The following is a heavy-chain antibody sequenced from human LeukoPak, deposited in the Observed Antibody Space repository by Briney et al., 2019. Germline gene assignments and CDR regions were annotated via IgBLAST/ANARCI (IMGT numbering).Heavy chain of an antibody. CDR1: GFTFSSYA. D-gene: IGHD6-13*01. J-gene: IGHJ4*02. CDR2: ISYDGSNK. Sequence: PGRSLRLSCAASGFTFSSYAMHWVRQAPGKGLEWVAVISYDGSNKCYADSVKGRFTISRDNSKNTLYLQMNSLRAEDTAVYYCAAPGDSSSFNYWGQGTLVTVSS. V-gene: IGHV3-30*01. CDR3: AAPGDSSSFNY.